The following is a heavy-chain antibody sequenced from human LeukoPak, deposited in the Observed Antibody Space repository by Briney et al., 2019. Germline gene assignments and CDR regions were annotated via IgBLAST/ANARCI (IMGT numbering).Heavy chain of an antibody. CDR2: INPNSGDT. J-gene: IGHJ4*02. V-gene: IGHV1-2*06. D-gene: IGHD2-8*01. CDR3: ARLYCTNDVCSSFDY. CDR1: GYSFTGYY. Sequence: GASVKVSCKASGYSFTGYYIHWVRQAPEQGLEWMGRINPNSGDTNYAQKFQGRVTMTRDTSINTAYMELSRLRSDDTAVYYCARLYCTNDVCSSFDYWGQGTLVTVSS.